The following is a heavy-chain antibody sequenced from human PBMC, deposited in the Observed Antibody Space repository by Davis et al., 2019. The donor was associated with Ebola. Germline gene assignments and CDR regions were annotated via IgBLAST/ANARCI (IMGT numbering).Heavy chain of an antibody. J-gene: IGHJ6*02. CDR1: GFTFSDYS. CDR3: ARDFSTSSGWYLAPDSYYYGMDV. CDR2: ISSRSRSI. Sequence: PGGSLRLSCAASGFTFSDYSMNWVRQAPGKGLEWVSSISSRSRSIYYADSVKGRFTISRDNAKNSLYLQMNSLRAEDTAVYYCARDFSTSSGWYLAPDSYYYGMDVWGQGATVTVSS. D-gene: IGHD6-19*01. V-gene: IGHV3-21*01.